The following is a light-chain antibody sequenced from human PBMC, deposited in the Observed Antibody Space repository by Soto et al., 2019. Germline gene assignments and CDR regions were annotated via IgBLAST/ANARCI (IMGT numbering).Light chain of an antibody. CDR3: QQYGSSPWT. Sequence: EIVLTQSPGTLSLSPGERATLSCRASQSVTSSYLAWYQQKPGQAPRLLIYGASSRATGIPDTFSGSGSGTEFTLTVPRLEPEDFAVYYCQQYGSSPWTFGQGTKVEIK. V-gene: IGKV3-20*01. CDR2: GAS. CDR1: QSVTSSY. J-gene: IGKJ1*01.